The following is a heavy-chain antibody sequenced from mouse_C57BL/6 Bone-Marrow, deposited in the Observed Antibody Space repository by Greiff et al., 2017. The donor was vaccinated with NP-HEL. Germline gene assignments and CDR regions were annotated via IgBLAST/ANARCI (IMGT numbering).Heavy chain of an antibody. D-gene: IGHD1-1*01. Sequence: QVQLQQPGAELVKPGASVKMSCKASGYTFTSYWITWVKQRPGQGLEWIGDIYPGSGSTNYNEKFKSKATLTVDTSSNTAYMQLSSLTSEDSAVYDCARKSAYYSWYFDVWGTGTTVTVSS. CDR1: GYTFTSYW. V-gene: IGHV1-55*01. CDR2: IYPGSGST. CDR3: ARKSAYYSWYFDV. J-gene: IGHJ1*03.